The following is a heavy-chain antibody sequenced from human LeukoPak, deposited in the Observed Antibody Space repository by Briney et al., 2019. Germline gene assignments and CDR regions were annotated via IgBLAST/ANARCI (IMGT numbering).Heavy chain of an antibody. CDR3: AKEGPTLGYYFDY. D-gene: IGHD7-27*01. V-gene: IGHV3-23*01. J-gene: IGHJ4*02. CDR2: ISGSGINT. Sequence: GGSLRLSCAASGFTFSTYALSWVRQAPGKGLEWVSAISGSGINTYYADSVKGRFTISRDNSKNTLYLQMNSLRAEDTAVYYCAKEGPTLGYYFDYWGQGTLVTVSS. CDR1: GFTFSTYA.